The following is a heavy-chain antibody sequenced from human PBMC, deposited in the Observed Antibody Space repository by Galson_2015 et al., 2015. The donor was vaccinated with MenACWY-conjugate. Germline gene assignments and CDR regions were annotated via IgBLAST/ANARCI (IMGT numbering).Heavy chain of an antibody. J-gene: IGHJ4*02. CDR2: TYYRSKWYS. Sequence: CALSGDSVSSNSAAWNWIRQSPSRGLEWLGRTYYRSKWYSDYAVSVKSRIAINVDTSKSQFSLHLNSVTPEDTAVYYCARESGRVFQYWGQGTLVAVSS. CDR3: ARESGRVFQY. CDR1: GDSVSSNSAA. V-gene: IGHV6-1*01.